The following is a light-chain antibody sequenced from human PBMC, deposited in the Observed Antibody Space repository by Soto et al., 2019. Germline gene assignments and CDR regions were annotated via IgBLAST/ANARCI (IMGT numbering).Light chain of an antibody. CDR2: GAS. V-gene: IGKV3-15*01. Sequence: EIVLTQSPGTLSLSPGARAPLSCRASEGVTNNLAWYQRNPGQAPRLFIYGASTRATDVPVRFSGRGSGTEFTLTISSPQPEDSAVYYCQQYSQWPLTFGGGTKVDI. CDR1: EGVTNN. J-gene: IGKJ4*01. CDR3: QQYSQWPLT.